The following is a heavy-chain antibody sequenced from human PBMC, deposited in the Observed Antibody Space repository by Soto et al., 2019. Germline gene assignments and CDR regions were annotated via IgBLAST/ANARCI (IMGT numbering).Heavy chain of an antibody. Sequence: GGSLRLSCAASGFTFSSYAMHWVRQAPGKGLEWVAVISYDGSNKYYADSVKGRFTISRDNSKNTLYLQMNSLRAEDTAVYYCARVNYRYGSGSYYMWSGMDVWGQGTTVTVSS. CDR1: GFTFSSYA. D-gene: IGHD3-10*01. CDR2: ISYDGSNK. CDR3: ARVNYRYGSGSYYMWSGMDV. V-gene: IGHV3-30-3*01. J-gene: IGHJ6*02.